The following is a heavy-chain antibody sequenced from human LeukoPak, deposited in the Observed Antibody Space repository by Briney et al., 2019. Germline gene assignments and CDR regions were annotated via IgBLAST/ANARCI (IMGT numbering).Heavy chain of an antibody. CDR3: ARTSVAAHDKIGFVDY. D-gene: IGHD3-22*01. CDR1: GYNFLSYG. Sequence: ASVRVSCKASGYNFLSYGISWVRQAPGKGLEWMGWISTYSEKPKYSLKLQGRVTVTTDTSTATVSMELRSLTSDDTALYYCARTSVAAHDKIGFVDYWGQGTLVTVSS. V-gene: IGHV1-18*01. CDR2: ISTYSEKP. J-gene: IGHJ4*02.